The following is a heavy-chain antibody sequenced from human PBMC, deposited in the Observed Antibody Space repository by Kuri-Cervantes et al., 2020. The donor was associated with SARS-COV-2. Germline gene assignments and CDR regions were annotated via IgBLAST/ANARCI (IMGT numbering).Heavy chain of an antibody. CDR2: TRGSGIIT. D-gene: IGHD5-24*01. CDR3: AKTSGYNYYFAY. J-gene: IGHJ4*02. Sequence: GGSLRLSCTASGLAFSDYVMSWVRQSPGKGLEWVSSTRGSGIITYYADSVRGRFSISRDNAKNSLYLQMDSLRAEDSAVYYCAKTSGYNYYFAYWGQGSLVTVSS. CDR1: GLAFSDYV. V-gene: IGHV3-23*01.